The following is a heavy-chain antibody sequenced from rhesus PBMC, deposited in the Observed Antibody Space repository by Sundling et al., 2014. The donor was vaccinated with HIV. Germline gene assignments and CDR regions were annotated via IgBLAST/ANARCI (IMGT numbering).Heavy chain of an antibody. J-gene: IGHJ6*01. D-gene: IGHD6-31*01. Sequence: EVHLAESGGGLVQPGGSLRLSCAASGFTFNKYEMYWVRQAPGKRLESVALIGGDTSYTHYADSVKGRFTISKDNAKNSLSLQMNSLRVEDTGVYYCAKEGRTSGWFKSGLDSWGQGVVVTVSS. CDR1: GFTFNKYE. CDR2: IGGDTSYT. CDR3: AKEGRTSGWFKSGLDS. V-gene: IGHV3-115*02.